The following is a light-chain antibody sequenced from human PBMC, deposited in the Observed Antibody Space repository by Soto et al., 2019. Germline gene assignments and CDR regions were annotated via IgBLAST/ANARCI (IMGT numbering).Light chain of an antibody. J-gene: IGLJ1*01. Sequence: QSALTQSASVSGSPGQSITISCTGTSSDVGAYNYVSWYQQHPGKAPKLIIYDVSNRPSGVSNRFSGSKSGNTASLTISALQAEAEADYYCSSFTSSSTRVFGTGTKVTVL. CDR3: SSFTSSSTRV. CDR1: SSDVGAYNY. CDR2: DVS. V-gene: IGLV2-14*01.